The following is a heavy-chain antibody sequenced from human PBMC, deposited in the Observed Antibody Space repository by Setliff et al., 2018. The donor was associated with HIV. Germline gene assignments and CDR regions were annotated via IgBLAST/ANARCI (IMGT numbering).Heavy chain of an antibody. D-gene: IGHD6-25*01. Sequence: GGSLRLSCAVSGFTFSNSWMIWVRQAPGKGLVWVSRINSDGDITNYADSVKGRFTISRDNAKNTLSLQMNSLRAEDTAVYYCARAGRGHSTGGYWGQGTLVTVSS. CDR1: GFTFSNSW. V-gene: IGHV3-74*01. CDR3: ARAGRGHSTGGY. CDR2: INSDGDIT. J-gene: IGHJ4*02.